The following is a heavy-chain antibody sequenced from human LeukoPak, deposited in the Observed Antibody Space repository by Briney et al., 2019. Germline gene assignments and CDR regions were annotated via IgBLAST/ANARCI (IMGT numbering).Heavy chain of an antibody. J-gene: IGHJ4*02. D-gene: IGHD2-2*01. CDR2: ISYDGSNK. V-gene: IGHV3-30-3*01. CDR3: AAVVPAVMGYFDY. CDR1: GFTFSSYA. Sequence: GGSLRLSCAASGFTFSSYAMHWVRQAPGKGLEWVAVISYDGSNKYYADSVKGRFTISRDNSKNTLYLQMNSLRAEDTAAYYCAAVVPAVMGYFDYWGQGTLVTVSS.